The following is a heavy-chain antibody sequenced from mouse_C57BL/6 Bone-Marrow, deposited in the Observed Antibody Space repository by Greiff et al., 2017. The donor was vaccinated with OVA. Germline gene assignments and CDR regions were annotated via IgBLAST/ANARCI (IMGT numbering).Heavy chain of an antibody. CDR1: GFSLTSYG. D-gene: IGHD2-5*01. CDR2: IWSGGST. V-gene: IGHV2-2*01. J-gene: IGHJ4*01. Sequence: QVQLKQSGPGLVQPSQSLSITCTVSGFSLTSYGVHWVRQSPGKGLEWLGVIWSGGSTDYNAAFISRLSISKDNSKSQVFFKMNSLQADDTAIYYCARKGGYYSNHYYAMDYWGQGTSVTVSS. CDR3: ARKGGYYSNHYYAMDY.